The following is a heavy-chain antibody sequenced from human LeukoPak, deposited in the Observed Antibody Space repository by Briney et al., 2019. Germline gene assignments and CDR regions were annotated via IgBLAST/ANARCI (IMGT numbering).Heavy chain of an antibody. CDR3: ARHEELLRNFDY. V-gene: IGHV4-39*01. Sequence: SETLSLTCTVSGGSISSSSYYWGWIRQPPGKGLEWIGCIYYSGSTYYNPSLKSRVTISVDTSKNQFSLKLSSVTAADTAVYYCARHEELLRNFDYWGQGTLVTVSS. CDR2: IYYSGST. CDR1: GGSISSSSYY. J-gene: IGHJ4*02. D-gene: IGHD1-26*01.